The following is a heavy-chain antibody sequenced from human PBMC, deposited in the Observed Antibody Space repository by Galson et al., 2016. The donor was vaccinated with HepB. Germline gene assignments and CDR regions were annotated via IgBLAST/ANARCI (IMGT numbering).Heavy chain of an antibody. CDR3: TRDGALPGGWVWIDP. D-gene: IGHD6-19*01. CDR2: ISSSSATI. CDR1: GFTFRDFP. J-gene: IGHJ5*02. V-gene: IGHV3-48*04. Sequence: SLRLSCAASGFTFRDFPMVWVRQAPGQGLEWVASISSSSATIYHVDSVKGRFAVSRDNAKNSVYLQMNSLRVEDTAVYYCTRDGALPGGWVWIDPWGQGTLVIVSS.